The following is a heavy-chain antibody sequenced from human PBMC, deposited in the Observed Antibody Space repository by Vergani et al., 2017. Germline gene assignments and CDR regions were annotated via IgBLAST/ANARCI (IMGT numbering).Heavy chain of an antibody. V-gene: IGHV3-48*01. CDR3: ARDSYYGVYYYGMDV. CDR2: ISSSSSTL. D-gene: IGHD4-17*01. CDR1: GFTFSSYS. Sequence: EVQLVESGGGLVQPGRSLRLSCAASGFTFSSYSMNWVRQAPGKGLEWVSYISSSSSTLYYADSVKGRFTISRDNAKNSLYLQMNSLRAEDTAVYYCARDSYYGVYYYGMDVWGQGTTVTVSS. J-gene: IGHJ6*02.